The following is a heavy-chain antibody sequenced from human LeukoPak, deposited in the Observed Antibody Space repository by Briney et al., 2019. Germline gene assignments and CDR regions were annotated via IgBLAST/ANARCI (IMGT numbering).Heavy chain of an antibody. D-gene: IGHD3-22*01. CDR1: GGSISSYY. V-gene: IGHV4-59*01. J-gene: IGHJ4*02. CDR3: ARYVGRYDSSGSSLDY. Sequence: SETLSLTCTVTGGSISSYYWSWIRQPPGKGLEWIGYIYYSGSTNYNPSLKSRVTISVDTSKNQFSLKLSSVTAADTAVYYCARYVGRYDSSGSSLDYWGQGTLVTVSS. CDR2: IYYSGST.